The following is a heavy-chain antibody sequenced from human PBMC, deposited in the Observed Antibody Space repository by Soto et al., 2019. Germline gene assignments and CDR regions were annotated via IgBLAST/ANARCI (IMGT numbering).Heavy chain of an antibody. CDR3: ARAAPRYCSGGSCYSGREY. V-gene: IGHV3-66*01. CDR2: IYSGGST. J-gene: IGHJ4*02. D-gene: IGHD2-15*01. CDR1: GFTVSSNY. Sequence: GGSLRLSCAASGFTVSSNYMIWVRQAPGKGLEWVSVIYSGGSTYYADSVKGRFTISRDNSKNTLYLQMNSLRAEDTAVYYCARAAPRYCSGGSCYSGREYWGQGTLVTVSS.